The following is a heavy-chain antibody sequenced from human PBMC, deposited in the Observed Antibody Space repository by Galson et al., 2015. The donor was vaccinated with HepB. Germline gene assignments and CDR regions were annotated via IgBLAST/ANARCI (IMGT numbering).Heavy chain of an antibody. V-gene: IGHV3-11*06. D-gene: IGHD2-15*01. CDR3: AISGHCSGYSCAFDD. CDR1: GSAFKTSY. CDR2: ISVGSSYT. J-gene: IGHJ3*01. Sequence: SLRLSCAASGSAFKTSYMNWIRQAPEKGPEWLSYISVGSSYTLYSESVKGRFTISRDNFRNTIYLQMTNLRIDDTAVYYCAISGHCSGYSCAFDDWGRGTLVSVS.